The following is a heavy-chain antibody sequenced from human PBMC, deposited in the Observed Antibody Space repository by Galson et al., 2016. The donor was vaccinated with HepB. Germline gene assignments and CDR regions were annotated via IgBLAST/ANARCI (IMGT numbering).Heavy chain of an antibody. CDR3: AKDIYTGGWSKGDGFHY. V-gene: IGHV3-43D*03. J-gene: IGHJ4*02. Sequence: SLRLSCAASGFTFQNYAMHWVRQAPGKGLEWISLITWDGDTTYYATSVKGRITISRDNSKNSLYLQMSSLRAEDTALYYCAKDIYTGGWSKGDGFHYWGQGTLVTVSS. D-gene: IGHD6-19*01. CDR1: GFTFQNYA. CDR2: ITWDGDTT.